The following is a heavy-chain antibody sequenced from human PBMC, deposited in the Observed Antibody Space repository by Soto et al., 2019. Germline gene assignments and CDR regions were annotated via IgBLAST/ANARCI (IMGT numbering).Heavy chain of an antibody. D-gene: IGHD1-7*01. V-gene: IGHV3-9*01. CDR2: ISWNSGSI. J-gene: IGHJ3*02. CDR1: GFTFDDYA. CDR3: AKGDPYNWNYIDAFDI. Sequence: GGSLRLSCAASGFTFDDYAMHWVRQAPGKGLEWVSGISWNSGSIGYADSVKGRFTISRDNAKNSLYLQMNSLRAEDTALYYCAKGDPYNWNYIDAFDIWGQGTMVTVSS.